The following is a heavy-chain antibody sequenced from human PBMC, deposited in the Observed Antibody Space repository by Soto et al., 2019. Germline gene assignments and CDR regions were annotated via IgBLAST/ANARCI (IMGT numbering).Heavy chain of an antibody. CDR1: GYAFTTYG. J-gene: IGHJ4*02. D-gene: IGHD1-1*01. CDR3: AGGRYGDY. CDR2: ISAHNGNT. Sequence: QVHLVQSGAEVKKPGASVKVSCQGSGYAFTTYGITWVRQAPGQGLEWRGWISAHNGNTNYAQKLQGRVTVTRDTSTSTAYMELRSLRYDDTAVYYCAGGRYGDYWGQGALVTVSS. V-gene: IGHV1-18*01.